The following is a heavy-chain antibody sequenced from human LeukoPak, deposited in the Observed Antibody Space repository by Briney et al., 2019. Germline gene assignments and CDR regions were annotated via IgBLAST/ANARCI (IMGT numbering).Heavy chain of an antibody. CDR3: AKFEYSSSSAFDY. J-gene: IGHJ4*02. D-gene: IGHD6-6*01. CDR2: ISGSGGST. CDR1: GFTFSSYN. V-gene: IGHV3-23*01. Sequence: GGSLRLSCAASGFTFSSYNMNWVRQAPGKGLEWVSAISGSGGSTYYADSVKGRFTISRDNSKNTLYLQMNSLRAEDTAVYYCAKFEYSSSSAFDYWGQGTLVTVSS.